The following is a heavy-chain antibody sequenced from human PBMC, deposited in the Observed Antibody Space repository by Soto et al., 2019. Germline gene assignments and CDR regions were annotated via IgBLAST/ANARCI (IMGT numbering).Heavy chain of an antibody. D-gene: IGHD2-21*02. CDR1: GASISSGHYY. CDR2: IYNTGST. V-gene: IGHV4-31*03. CDR3: VRTARQGAVAPHWFDR. Sequence: SETLSLTCSVSGASISSGHYYWTWIRQHPGKGLEWIGSIYNTGSTSYNPSLTSRLSISVDTSENHFSLRLFSVTVADTAVYYCVRTARQGAVAPHWFDRWGQGTQVTVSS. J-gene: IGHJ5*02.